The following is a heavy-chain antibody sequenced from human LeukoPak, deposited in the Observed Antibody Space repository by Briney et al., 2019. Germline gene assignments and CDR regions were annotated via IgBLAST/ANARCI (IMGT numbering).Heavy chain of an antibody. CDR2: ISAYNGNT. CDR1: GYTFSNYG. D-gene: IGHD4-11*01. V-gene: IGHV1-18*01. J-gene: IGHJ4*02. Sequence: ASVKVSCKASGYTFSNYGISWVRQAPGQGFEWMGWISAYNGNTNYAQKLQGRVTMTTDTSTSTAYMELRSLRSDDTAVYYCARDGSDYSDYDRYFDFWAQGTLVTVSS. CDR3: ARDGSDYSDYDRYFDF.